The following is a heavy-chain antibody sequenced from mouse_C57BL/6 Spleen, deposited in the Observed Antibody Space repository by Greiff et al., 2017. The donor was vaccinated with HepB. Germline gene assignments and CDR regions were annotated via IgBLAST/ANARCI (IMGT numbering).Heavy chain of an antibody. J-gene: IGHJ2*01. CDR3: ARRGSDSSGSFDY. V-gene: IGHV1-61*01. CDR2: IYPSDSET. D-gene: IGHD3-2*02. Sequence: VQLQQPGAELVRPGSSVKLSCKASGYTFTSYWMDWVKQRPGQGLEWIGNIYPSDSETHYNQKFKDKATLTVDKSSSTAYMQLSSLTSEDSAVYYCARRGSDSSGSFDYWGQGTTLTVSS. CDR1: GYTFTSYW.